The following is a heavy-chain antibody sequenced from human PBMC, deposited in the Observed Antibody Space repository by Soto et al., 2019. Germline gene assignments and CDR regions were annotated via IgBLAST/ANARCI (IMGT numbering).Heavy chain of an antibody. Sequence: PGGSLRLSCEASGITFSDHYMTWIRQAPGKGLEWISYISGTAGTIYYADSAKGRFTISRDNAKNSLFLQLTSLTAEDTAVYYCARAPYYGSGTYYYYALNVWGRGTTVTVSS. CDR2: ISGTAGTI. D-gene: IGHD3-10*01. CDR3: ARAPYYGSGTYYYYALNV. V-gene: IGHV3-11*01. J-gene: IGHJ6*02. CDR1: GITFSDHY.